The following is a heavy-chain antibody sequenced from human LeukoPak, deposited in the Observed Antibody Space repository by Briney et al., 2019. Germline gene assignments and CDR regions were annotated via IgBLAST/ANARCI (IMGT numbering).Heavy chain of an antibody. D-gene: IGHD6-13*01. Sequence: SETLSPTCIVSGGSLSSGSYYWGWIRQPPGKGLEWIGSVSYSGSAYYNPSLKSRVTISVDTSKNQFSLKLSSVTAADTAVYYCTRRASSSWIFDYWGLGTLVTVSS. CDR3: TRRASSSWIFDY. CDR2: VSYSGSA. CDR1: GGSLSSGSYY. J-gene: IGHJ4*02. V-gene: IGHV4-39*01.